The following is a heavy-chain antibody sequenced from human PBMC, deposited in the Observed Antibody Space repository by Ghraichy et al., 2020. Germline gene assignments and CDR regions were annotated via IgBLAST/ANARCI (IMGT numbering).Heavy chain of an antibody. V-gene: IGHV1-24*01. CDR2: FDPEDGET. Sequence: ASVKVSCKVSGYTLTELSMHWVRQAPGKGLEWMGGFDPEDGETIYAQKFQGRVTMTEDTSTDTAYMELSSLRSEDTAVYYCATDRPRVGDSSGYSIGYWGQGTLVTVSS. J-gene: IGHJ4*02. CDR3: ATDRPRVGDSSGYSIGY. CDR1: GYTLTELS. D-gene: IGHD3-22*01.